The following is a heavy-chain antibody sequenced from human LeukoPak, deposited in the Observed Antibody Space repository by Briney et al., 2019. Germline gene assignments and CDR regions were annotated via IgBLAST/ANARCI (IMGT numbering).Heavy chain of an antibody. Sequence: SETLSLTCTVSGGSISSYYWSWIRQPPGKGLEWIGYIYYSGSTNYNPSLKSRVTISVDTSKNQFSLKLSSVTAEDTAVYYCARRTFGGVIAYWGQGTLVTVSS. D-gene: IGHD3-16*02. CDR3: ARRTFGGVIAY. CDR1: GGSISSYY. J-gene: IGHJ4*02. V-gene: IGHV4-59*01. CDR2: IYYSGST.